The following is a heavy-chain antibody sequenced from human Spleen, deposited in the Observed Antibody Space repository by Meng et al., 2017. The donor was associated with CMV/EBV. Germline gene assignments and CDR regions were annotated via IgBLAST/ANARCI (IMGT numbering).Heavy chain of an antibody. D-gene: IGHD6-6*01. J-gene: IGHJ6*02. CDR1: GYTFTSYY. CDR3: ARASSSSGGAYGMDV. Sequence: ASVKVSCKASGYTFTSYYIHWVRQAPGQGLEWMGWINPNSGGTNYAQKFQGRVTMTRDTSISTAYMELSRPRSDDTAVYYCARASSSSGGAYGMDVWGQGTTVTVSS. V-gene: IGHV1-2*02. CDR2: INPNSGGT.